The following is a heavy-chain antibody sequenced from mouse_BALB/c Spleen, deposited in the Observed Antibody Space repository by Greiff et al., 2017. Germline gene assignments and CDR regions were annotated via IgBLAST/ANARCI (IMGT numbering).Heavy chain of an antibody. V-gene: IGHV3-8*02. CDR3: ARRGYDEGFAY. J-gene: IGHJ3*01. CDR1: GDSITSGY. Sequence: EVKVEESGPSLVKPSQTLSLTCSVTGDSITSGYWNWIRKFPGNKLEYMGYISYSGSTYYNPSLKSRISITRDTSKNQYYLQLNSVTTEDTATYYCARRGYDEGFAYWGQGTLVTVSA. CDR2: ISYSGST. D-gene: IGHD2-2*01.